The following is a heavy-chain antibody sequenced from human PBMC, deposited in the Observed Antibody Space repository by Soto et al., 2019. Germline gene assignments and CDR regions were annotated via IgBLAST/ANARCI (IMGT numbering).Heavy chain of an antibody. D-gene: IGHD6-13*01. V-gene: IGHV3-23*01. CDR2: ISGSGGST. CDR1: GFTFSSYA. CDR3: AKGDTPGYSSSWYVPWFDP. Sequence: PGGSLRLSCAASGFTFSSYAMSWVRQAPGKGLEWVSAISGSGGSTYYADSVKGRFTISRDNSKNTLYLQMNSLRAEDTAVYYCAKGDTPGYSSSWYVPWFDPWGQGTLVTVSS. J-gene: IGHJ5*02.